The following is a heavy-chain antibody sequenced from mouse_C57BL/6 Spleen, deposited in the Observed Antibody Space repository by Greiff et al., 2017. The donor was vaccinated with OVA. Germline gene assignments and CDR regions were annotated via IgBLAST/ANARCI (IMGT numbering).Heavy chain of an antibody. CDR3: ARETNIYYDY. CDR2: INPYNGDT. V-gene: IGHV1-20*01. D-gene: IGHD1-3*01. CDR1: GYSFTGYF. Sequence: VQLQQSGPELVKPGDSVKISCKASGYSFTGYFMNWVMQSHGTSLEWIGRINPYNGDTFYNQKFKGNATLTVDKSSTTAQMELRSLTSEDSADYYCARETNIYYDYWGQGTTLTVSS. J-gene: IGHJ2*01.